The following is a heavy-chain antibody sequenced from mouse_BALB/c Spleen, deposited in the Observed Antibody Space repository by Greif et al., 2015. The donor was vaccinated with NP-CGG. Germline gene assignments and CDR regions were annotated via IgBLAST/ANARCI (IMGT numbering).Heavy chain of an antibody. CDR1: GYTFTSYV. D-gene: IGHD2-4*01. CDR3: AGYYDYDGLRFAY. J-gene: IGHJ3*01. CDR2: INPYNDGT. Sequence: EVQLVESGPELVKPGASVKMSCKASGYTFTSYVMHWVKQKPGQGLEWIGYINPYNDGTKYNEKFKGKATLTSDKSSSTAYMELSSLTSEDSAVYYCAGYYDYDGLRFAYWGQGTLVTVSA. V-gene: IGHV1-14*01.